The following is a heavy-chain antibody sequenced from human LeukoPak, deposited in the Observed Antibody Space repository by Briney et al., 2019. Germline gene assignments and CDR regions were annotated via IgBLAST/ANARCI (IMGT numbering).Heavy chain of an antibody. CDR3: ARGRYYGSGTYYLDAAY. Sequence: GASVKVSCKASGGTFNNYAINWVRQAPGQGLEWMGRIIPILGVPDYAQRFQGRVTITGDISTTTAYMELSSLRSEDTAVYYCARGRYYGSGTYYLDAAYWGQGTLVTVSS. V-gene: IGHV1-69*04. D-gene: IGHD3-10*01. CDR2: IIPILGVP. CDR1: GGTFNNYA. J-gene: IGHJ4*02.